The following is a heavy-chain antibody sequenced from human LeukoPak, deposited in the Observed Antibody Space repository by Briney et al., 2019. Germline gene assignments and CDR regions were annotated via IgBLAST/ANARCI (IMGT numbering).Heavy chain of an antibody. CDR2: IWYDGSNK. D-gene: IGHD3-3*01. CDR1: GFTFSSYG. V-gene: IGHV3-33*01. CDR3: ARDYYDFWSGYYSHFDY. J-gene: IGHJ4*02. Sequence: GGSLRLSCAASGFTFSSYGMHWVRQAPGKGLEWVAVIWYDGSNKYYADSVKGRFTISRDNSKNTLYLQMNSLRAEDTAAYYCARDYYDFWSGYYSHFDYWGQGTLVTVSS.